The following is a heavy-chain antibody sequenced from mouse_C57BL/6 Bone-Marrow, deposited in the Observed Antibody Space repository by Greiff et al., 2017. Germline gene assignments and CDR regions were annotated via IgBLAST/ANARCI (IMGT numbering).Heavy chain of an antibody. CDR2: IYPSDSET. CDR3: ARSPSFDYAFDY. CDR1: GYTFTSYW. V-gene: IGHV1-61*01. Sequence: VQLQQPGAELVRPGSSVKLSCKASGYTFTSYWMDWVKQRPGQGLEWIGNIYPSDSETHYNQKFKDKATLTVDNSSSTVYMQLSRLTSEDSAVYYCARSPSFDYAFDYWGQGTSVTVSA. J-gene: IGHJ4*01.